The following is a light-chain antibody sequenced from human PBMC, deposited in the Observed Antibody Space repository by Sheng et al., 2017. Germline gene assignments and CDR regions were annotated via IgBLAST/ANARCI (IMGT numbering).Light chain of an antibody. CDR1: QGISNY. J-gene: IGKJ5*01. CDR3: QQLNSYPIT. V-gene: IGKV1-9*01. Sequence: DIQLTQSPSFLSASVGDRVTITCRASQGISNYLAWYQQEPGKAPKLLIYGASTLQSGVPSRFSGSGSGTEFTLTISSLQSEDFATYYCQQLNSYPITFGQGTRLEIK. CDR2: GAS.